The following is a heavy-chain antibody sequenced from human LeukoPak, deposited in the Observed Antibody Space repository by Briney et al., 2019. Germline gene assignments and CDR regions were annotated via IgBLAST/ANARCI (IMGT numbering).Heavy chain of an antibody. CDR2: IIPILGIA. CDR1: GGTFSSYA. V-gene: IGHV1-69*04. J-gene: IGHJ5*02. CDR3: ARSGQQLGCNWFDP. Sequence: SVKVSCKASGGTFSSYAISWVRQAPGQGLEWMGRIIPILGIANYAQKFQGRVTITADKSTSTAYMELSSLRSEDTAVYYCARSGQQLGCNWFDPWGQGTLVTVSS. D-gene: IGHD6-13*01.